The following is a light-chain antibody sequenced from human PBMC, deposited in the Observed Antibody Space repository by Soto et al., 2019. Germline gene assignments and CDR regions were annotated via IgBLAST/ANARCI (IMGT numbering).Light chain of an antibody. J-gene: IGKJ1*01. CDR2: GAS. Sequence: EIFMTQSPGTLPVSTGERATLSCRASQSVNSNLAWYQQKLGQAPRVLIYGASTRATGIPDRFSGSGSGTEFILTISSLQSEDFAVYYCQEYNTWPWTFGQGTKVDIK. V-gene: IGKV3-15*01. CDR3: QEYNTWPWT. CDR1: QSVNSN.